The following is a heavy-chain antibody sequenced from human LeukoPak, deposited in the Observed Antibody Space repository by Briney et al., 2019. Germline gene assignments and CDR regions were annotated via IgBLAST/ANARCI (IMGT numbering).Heavy chain of an antibody. CDR3: ARVITLLRGVTTYNFDN. V-gene: IGHV5-51*01. CDR2: IYPDDSET. CDR1: GYVFTRSW. Sequence: PGESLKISCKGSGYVFTRSWIAWVRQMPGKGLEWMGIIYPDDSETTYSPSFQGQVTISADKSISTAFLQWSSLKASDTAIYYCARVITLLRGVTTYNFDNWGQGTLVTVSS. D-gene: IGHD3-10*01. J-gene: IGHJ4*02.